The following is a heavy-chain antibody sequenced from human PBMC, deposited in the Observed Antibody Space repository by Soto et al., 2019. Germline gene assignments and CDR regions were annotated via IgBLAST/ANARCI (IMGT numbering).Heavy chain of an antibody. Sequence: SETLSLTCAVYGGSFSGYYWSLIRQPPGKGLEWIGEINHSGSTNYNPSLKSRVTISVDTSKNQFSLKLSSVTAADTAVYYCARSPGVGIAARSYYYGMDVWGQGTTVTVSS. CDR1: GGSFSGYY. CDR2: INHSGST. V-gene: IGHV4-34*01. D-gene: IGHD6-6*01. CDR3: ARSPGVGIAARSYYYGMDV. J-gene: IGHJ6*02.